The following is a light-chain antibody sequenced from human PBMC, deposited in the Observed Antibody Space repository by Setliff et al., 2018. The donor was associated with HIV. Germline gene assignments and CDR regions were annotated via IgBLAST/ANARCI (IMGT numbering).Light chain of an antibody. Sequence: SYELTQPPSVSVSPGQTASITCSGDKLGDKYACWYQQKPGRSPVVVIYQDNKRPSGIPERFSGSNSGNTATLTISGTQAMDEAEYYCQAWDSSTAVFGSGTKVTV. V-gene: IGLV3-1*01. J-gene: IGLJ1*01. CDR3: QAWDSSTAV. CDR2: QDN. CDR1: KLGDKY.